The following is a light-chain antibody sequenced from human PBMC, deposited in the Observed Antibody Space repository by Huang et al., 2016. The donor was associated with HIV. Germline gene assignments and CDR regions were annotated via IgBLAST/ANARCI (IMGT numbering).Light chain of an antibody. J-gene: IGKJ1*01. CDR2: FAS. V-gene: IGKV6-21*01. CDR3: HQSSTLPWT. Sequence: EVVLNQFPDFQSATPKEKVTITCRVSQSIGSALHWYQHQPNPSPELLIKFASQSVSGVPSRFSGSGSGTEFTLTINSLEAEDAATYYCHQSSTLPWTFGQGTKVEIK. CDR1: QSIGSA.